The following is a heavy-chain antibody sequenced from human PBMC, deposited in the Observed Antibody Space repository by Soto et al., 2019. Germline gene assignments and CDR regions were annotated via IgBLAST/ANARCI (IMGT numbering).Heavy chain of an antibody. CDR1: GLSLRTTGVG. CDR3: VQSRCGGDCLEIYSPHAYNGLDV. CDR2: LYWDDDK. D-gene: IGHD2-21*02. Sequence: QVTLKESGPTLVKPTQTLTLTCTVSGLSLRTTGVGVGWVRQPPGKALEWLALLYWDDDKRYSPSLRSRLTIAKDISEKQVVLTMTNMDTVDTATYYCVQSRCGGDCLEIYSPHAYNGLDVWGQGTTVTVSS. V-gene: IGHV2-5*02. J-gene: IGHJ6*02.